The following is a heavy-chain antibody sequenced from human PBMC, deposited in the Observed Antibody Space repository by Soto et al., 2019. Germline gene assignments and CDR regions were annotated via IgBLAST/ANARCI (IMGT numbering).Heavy chain of an antibody. D-gene: IGHD3-22*01. Sequence: PGGSLRLSCAASGFTFSSYSMNWVRQAPGKGLEWVSSISSSSSYIYYADSVKGRFTISRDNAKNSLYLQMNSLRAEDTAVYYCAVTMIVPRTHGMDVWGQGTTVTVSS. CDR3: AVTMIVPRTHGMDV. V-gene: IGHV3-21*01. J-gene: IGHJ6*02. CDR2: ISSSSSYI. CDR1: GFTFSSYS.